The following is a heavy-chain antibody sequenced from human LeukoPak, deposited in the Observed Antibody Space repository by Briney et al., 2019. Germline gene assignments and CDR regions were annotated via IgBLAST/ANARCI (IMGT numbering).Heavy chain of an antibody. Sequence: ASVKVSCKASGYTLTGYYMHWVRQAPGQGLEWMGWINPNSGGTDYAQKFQGRVTMSRDTSISTAYMELSRLRSDDTAVYYCASIAAAGTGDFDYWGQGALVTVSS. CDR1: GYTLTGYY. V-gene: IGHV1-2*02. D-gene: IGHD6-13*01. J-gene: IGHJ4*02. CDR3: ASIAAAGTGDFDY. CDR2: INPNSGGT.